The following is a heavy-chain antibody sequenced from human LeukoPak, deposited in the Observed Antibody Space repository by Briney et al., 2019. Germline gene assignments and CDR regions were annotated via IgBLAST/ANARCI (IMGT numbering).Heavy chain of an antibody. CDR3: ARHSLVRVGLTYYYYYYYMDV. CDR1: GGSFSGYY. Sequence: PSETLSLTCAVYGGSFSGYYWSWVRQPPGKGLEWIGEINHSGSTNYNPSLKSRVTISVDTSKNQFSLKLSSVTAADTAVYYCARHSLVRVGLTYYYYYYYMDVWGKGTTVTISS. V-gene: IGHV4-34*01. CDR2: INHSGST. J-gene: IGHJ6*03. D-gene: IGHD3-10*01.